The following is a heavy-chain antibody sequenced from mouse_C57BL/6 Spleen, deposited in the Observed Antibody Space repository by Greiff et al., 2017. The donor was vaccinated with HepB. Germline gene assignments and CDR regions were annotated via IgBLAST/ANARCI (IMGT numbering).Heavy chain of an antibody. Sequence: QVQLQQSGPELVKPGASVKISCKASGYSFTSYYIHWVKQRPGQGLEWIGWIYPGSGNTTYNEKFKGKATLTADTSSSTAYMQLSSLTSEDSAVYYCARPNSSGPWFAYWGQGTLVTVSA. CDR1: GYSFTSYY. J-gene: IGHJ3*01. CDR3: ARPNSSGPWFAY. V-gene: IGHV1-66*01. CDR2: IYPGSGNT. D-gene: IGHD3-2*02.